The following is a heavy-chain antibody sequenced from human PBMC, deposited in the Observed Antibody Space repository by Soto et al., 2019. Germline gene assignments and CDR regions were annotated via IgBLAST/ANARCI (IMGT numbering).Heavy chain of an antibody. V-gene: IGHV1-69*12. CDR2: IISMFGTP. Sequence: QVQLVQSGAELKKPGSSVKVSCRASGATFSISVFNWVRQAPGQGLEWMGGIISMFGTPNYSQKFQGRATISADESTSTGYMELNNLRSGDTAIYYCARDLGGGYEPGDYWGQGTQVTVSS. D-gene: IGHD5-12*01. CDR3: ARDLGGGYEPGDY. CDR1: GATFSISV. J-gene: IGHJ4*02.